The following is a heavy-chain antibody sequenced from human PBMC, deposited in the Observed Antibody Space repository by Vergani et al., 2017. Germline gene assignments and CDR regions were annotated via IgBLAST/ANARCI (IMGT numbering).Heavy chain of an antibody. V-gene: IGHV3-23*01. D-gene: IGHD3-3*01. CDR3: AKDRTYYDFWSGYYHYYYGMDV. CDR2: ISGSGGST. Sequence: EVQLLESGGGLVQPGGSLRLSCAASGFTFSSYAMSWVRQAPGKGLEWVSAISGSGGSTYYADSVKGRFTISRDNSKNTLYLQMNSLRAEDTAVYYCAKDRTYYDFWSGYYHYYYGMDVWGQGTTVTVSS. J-gene: IGHJ6*02. CDR1: GFTFSSYA.